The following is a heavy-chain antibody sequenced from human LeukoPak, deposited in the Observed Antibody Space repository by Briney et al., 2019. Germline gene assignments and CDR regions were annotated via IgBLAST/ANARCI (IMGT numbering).Heavy chain of an antibody. Sequence: ASVKVSCKASGYTFTSYYMHWVRQAPGQGLEWMGIINPSGGSTSYAQKFQGRVTMARDTSTSTVYMELSSLRSEDTAVYYCARVREGYYFDYWGQGTLVTVSS. CDR1: GYTFTSYY. J-gene: IGHJ4*02. CDR2: INPSGGST. V-gene: IGHV1-46*01. D-gene: IGHD5-24*01. CDR3: ARVREGYYFDY.